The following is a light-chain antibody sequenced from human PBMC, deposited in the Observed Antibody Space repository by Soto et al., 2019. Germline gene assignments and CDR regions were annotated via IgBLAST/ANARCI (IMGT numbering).Light chain of an antibody. V-gene: IGKV3-15*01. CDR2: GAS. CDR1: ETVATN. J-gene: IGKJ1*01. CDR3: QQYFEWPPMT. Sequence: EVVMTQSPATLSVSPGERATLSCRASETVATNLAWYQHKPGQAPRLLISGASTRAAGISDRFRGSGSGTEFTLTISSLRSEDSAIYDCQQYFEWPPMTFGQGTKVEI.